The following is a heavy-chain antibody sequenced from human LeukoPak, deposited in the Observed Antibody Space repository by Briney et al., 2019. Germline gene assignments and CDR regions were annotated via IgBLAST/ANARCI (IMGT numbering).Heavy chain of an antibody. CDR2: IKEDGSAK. CDR1: GFTFSNYW. J-gene: IGHJ4*02. CDR3: ASTIATRYFDY. V-gene: IGHV3-7*03. D-gene: IGHD6-6*01. Sequence: GGSLRLSCVASGFTFSNYWMSWVRQAPGKGLEWVANIKEDGSAKYYVDSVKGRFTISRDNAKNSLYLQMNSLRAEDTAVYYCASTIATRYFDYWGQGTLVTVSS.